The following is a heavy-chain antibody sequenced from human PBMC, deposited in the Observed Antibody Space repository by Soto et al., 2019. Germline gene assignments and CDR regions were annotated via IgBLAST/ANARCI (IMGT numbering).Heavy chain of an antibody. CDR2: INNRGS. Sequence: SETLSLTCAVSGGSFSGYYWSWIRQPPGKGLEWIGAINNRGSDYNPSLKSRVTMSVDTPKNQFSLKLSSLTAADTAVYYCARDVFCSFGTCRTGSSFHPRGQGTLGPGYS. V-gene: IGHV4-34*01. CDR3: ARDVFCSFGTCRTGSSFHP. J-gene: IGHJ5*02. CDR1: GGSFSGYY. D-gene: IGHD2-15*01.